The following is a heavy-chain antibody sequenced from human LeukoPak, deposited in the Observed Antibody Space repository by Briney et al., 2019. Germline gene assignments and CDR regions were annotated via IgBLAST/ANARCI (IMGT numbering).Heavy chain of an antibody. CDR2: ISSNTGKT. Sequence: ASVKVSCKASGYTFATYGFCWVRQAPGHGLEWMGWISSNTGKTDYAQQFQGRVTLNTDTSTSTAYMELRSLRPDDTALYYCAKVAGDRMDYWGQGTLLTVSS. J-gene: IGHJ4*02. CDR1: GYTFATYG. D-gene: IGHD6-13*01. V-gene: IGHV1-18*01. CDR3: AKVAGDRMDY.